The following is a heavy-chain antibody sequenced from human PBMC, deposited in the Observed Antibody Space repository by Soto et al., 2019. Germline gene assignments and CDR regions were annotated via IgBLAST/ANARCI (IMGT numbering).Heavy chain of an antibody. Sequence: EVQLVESGGGLVQPGGSLRLSCAASGFTFSSYSMNWVRQAPGKGLEWVSYISSSSSTIYYADSVKGRFTISSDNAKNLLYLQMNSLRDEDTAVYYCARDGVVVVVAATGGMDVWGQGTTVTVSS. J-gene: IGHJ6*02. D-gene: IGHD2-15*01. CDR3: ARDGVVVVVAATGGMDV. CDR2: ISSSSSTI. V-gene: IGHV3-48*02. CDR1: GFTFSSYS.